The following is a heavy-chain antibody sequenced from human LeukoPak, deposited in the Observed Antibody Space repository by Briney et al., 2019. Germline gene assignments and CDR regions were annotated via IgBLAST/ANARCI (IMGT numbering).Heavy chain of an antibody. CDR1: GDSISSGDYY. CDR2: ISSSGST. J-gene: IGHJ3*02. CDR3: ARGPYSYDSSGAFDI. V-gene: IGHV4-61*02. D-gene: IGHD3-22*01. Sequence: PSETLSLTCTVSGDSISSGDYYWSWIRQPAGKGLEWIGRISSSGSTNYNPSLKSRVTISVNTSKNQFSLKLSSVTAADTAVYFCARGPYSYDSSGAFDIWGQGTMVTVSS.